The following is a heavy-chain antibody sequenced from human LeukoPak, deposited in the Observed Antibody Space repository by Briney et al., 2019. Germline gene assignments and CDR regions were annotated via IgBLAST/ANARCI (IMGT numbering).Heavy chain of an antibody. V-gene: IGHV3-53*01. CDR1: GFTFSNYW. Sequence: GGSLRLSCAASGFTFSNYWMSWVRQAPGKGLEWVSVIYGGGSSYYADSVKGRFTISRDNSKNTLFLQMNSLRAEDTAVYYCARGTYYYDSSGYLGDAFDIWGQGTMVTVSS. CDR3: ARGTYYYDSSGYLGDAFDI. J-gene: IGHJ3*02. D-gene: IGHD3-22*01. CDR2: IYGGGSS.